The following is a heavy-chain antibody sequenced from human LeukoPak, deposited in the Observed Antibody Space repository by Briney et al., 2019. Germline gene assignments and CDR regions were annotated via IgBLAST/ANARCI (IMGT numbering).Heavy chain of an antibody. D-gene: IGHD3-10*01. CDR2: MNPNSGNT. J-gene: IGHJ3*02. Sequence: GASVKVSCKASGYTFTGYYMHWVRQAPGQGLEWMGWMNPNSGNTGYAQKFQGRVTMTRNTSISTAYMELSSLRSEDTAVYYCARGRTATVLLWFGELFPKRDAFDIWGQGTMVTVSS. CDR1: GYTFTGYY. V-gene: IGHV1-8*02. CDR3: ARGRTATVLLWFGELFPKRDAFDI.